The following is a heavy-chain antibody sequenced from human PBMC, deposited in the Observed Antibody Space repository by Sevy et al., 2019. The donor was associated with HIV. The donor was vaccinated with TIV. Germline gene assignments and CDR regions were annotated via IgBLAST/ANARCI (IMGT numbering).Heavy chain of an antibody. CDR2: ISYDGSNK. Sequence: GGSLRLSCAASGFTFSSYAMHWVRQAPGKGLEWVAVISYDGSNKYYADSVKGRFTISRDNSKNTRYLQMNSLRAEDTAVYYCARDLGGAYYYYGMDVWGQGTTVTVSS. CDR3: ARDLGGAYYYYGMDV. V-gene: IGHV3-30*04. D-gene: IGHD2-15*01. J-gene: IGHJ6*02. CDR1: GFTFSSYA.